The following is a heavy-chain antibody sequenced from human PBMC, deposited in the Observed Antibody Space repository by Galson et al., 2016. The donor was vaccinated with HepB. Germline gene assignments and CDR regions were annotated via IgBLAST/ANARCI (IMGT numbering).Heavy chain of an antibody. CDR2: IKSKTDGGTT. Sequence: SLRLSCAGSGFTFSNAWMSWVRQAPGKGLEWVGRIKSKTDGGTTDYAAPVKGRFTISRDDSKHTLYLQMNSLKTEDTAVYYCTTGGGNWALGMDVWGLGTMVTVSS. V-gene: IGHV3-15*01. D-gene: IGHD1-1*01. J-gene: IGHJ6*02. CDR3: TTGGGNWALGMDV. CDR1: GFTFSNAW.